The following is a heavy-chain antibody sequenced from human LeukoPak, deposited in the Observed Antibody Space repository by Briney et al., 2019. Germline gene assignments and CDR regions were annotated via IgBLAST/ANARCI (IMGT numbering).Heavy chain of an antibody. J-gene: IGHJ4*02. CDR1: GGSISSSSYY. V-gene: IGHV4-39*01. CDR2: IYYSGST. Sequence: SETLSLTCTVSGGSISSSSYYWGWIRQPPGKGLEWIGSIYYSGSTYYNPSLKSRVTISVDTSKNQFSLKLSSVTAADTAVYYCACYGGNSWRHYFDYWGQGTLVTVSS. CDR3: ACYGGNSWRHYFDY. D-gene: IGHD4-23*01.